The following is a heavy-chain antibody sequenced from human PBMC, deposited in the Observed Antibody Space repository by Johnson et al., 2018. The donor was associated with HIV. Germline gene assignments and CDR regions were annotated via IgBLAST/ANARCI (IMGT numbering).Heavy chain of an antibody. CDR3: AKGSIAARWGAFDI. Sequence: VQLVESGGGLVQPGESLRLSCEASGFIVSSNYMNWVRQAPGKGLEWVSGISWNSASIGYAASVKGRFTISRDNAKNSLYLQMNSLRAEDTALYYCAKGSIAARWGAFDIWGQGTMVTVSS. J-gene: IGHJ3*02. CDR1: GFIVSSNY. CDR2: ISWNSASI. D-gene: IGHD6-6*01. V-gene: IGHV3-9*01.